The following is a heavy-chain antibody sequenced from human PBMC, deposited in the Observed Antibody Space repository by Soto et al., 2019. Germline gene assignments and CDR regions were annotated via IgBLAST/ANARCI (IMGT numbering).Heavy chain of an antibody. V-gene: IGHV4-30-2*01. CDR1: GASIGSGSYS. CDR2: LHHSGDP. J-gene: IGHJ4*02. Sequence: QLQLQESGSGLVRPSQTLSLTCTVSGASIGSGSYSWNWIRQPPGKGLEWIGYLHHSGDPYFNPSLRRRVSISVDRSNNQSSLKLISVTAADTAVYYCARFPLWFGELDYWGQGALVTVSS. D-gene: IGHD3-10*01. CDR3: ARFPLWFGELDY.